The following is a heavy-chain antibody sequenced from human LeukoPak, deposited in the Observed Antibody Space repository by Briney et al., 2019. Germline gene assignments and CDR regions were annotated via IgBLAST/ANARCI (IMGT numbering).Heavy chain of an antibody. CDR2: IIPIFGTA. D-gene: IGHD3-22*01. V-gene: IGHV1-69*05. CDR3: AIRLRVVVITGYFDY. CDR1: GGTFSSYA. Sequence: SVKVSCKASGGTFSSYAISWVRQAPGQGLEWMGGIIPIFGTANYAQKFQGRVTITTDESTSTAYMELSSLRSEDTAVYYCAIRLRVVVITGYFDYWGQGTLVTASS. J-gene: IGHJ4*02.